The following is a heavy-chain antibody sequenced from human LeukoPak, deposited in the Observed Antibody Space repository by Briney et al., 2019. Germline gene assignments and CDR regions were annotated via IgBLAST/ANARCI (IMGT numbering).Heavy chain of an antibody. J-gene: IGHJ4*02. Sequence: GGSLRLSCAASGFTVSNNYMSWVRQAPGKGLEWVSVIYSGGGTYYADSVKGRFTISRDNSKNTLYLQMNSLRAEDTAVYYCARAGGLRIAVAPIDCWGQGTLVTVSS. D-gene: IGHD6-19*01. CDR3: ARAGGLRIAVAPIDC. V-gene: IGHV3-53*01. CDR2: IYSGGGT. CDR1: GFTVSNNY.